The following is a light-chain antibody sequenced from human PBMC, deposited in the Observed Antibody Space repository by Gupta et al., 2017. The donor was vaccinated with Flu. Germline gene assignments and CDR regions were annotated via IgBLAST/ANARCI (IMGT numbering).Light chain of an antibody. V-gene: IGKV1-39*01. Sequence: DIQMTQYPSSLSASVGDTITLSCRASQSVSSYLNWYQKKPGKAPRLLIYAASSLQRGVPSRFSGSGAVTDFTLTISSLQPEDFATYYCQQTYTDPPSITFGGGTKVEI. CDR3: QQTYTDPPSIT. CDR1: QSVSSY. CDR2: AAS. J-gene: IGKJ4*01.